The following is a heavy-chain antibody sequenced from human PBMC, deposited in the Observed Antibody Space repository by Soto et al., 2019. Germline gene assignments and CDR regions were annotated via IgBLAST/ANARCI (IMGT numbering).Heavy chain of an antibody. CDR3: AGSYSNYYYMDV. J-gene: IGHJ6*03. V-gene: IGHV3-64*01. Sequence: EVQLVESGGGLVQPGGSLRLSCAASRFTFSNSAMHWVRQAPGKGLEYVSAISSNGISTYHANSVKGRFTISRDDSKNTLYLQMGSLRAEDMAVYYCAGSYSNYYYMDVWGKGTTVTVSS. CDR2: ISSNGIST. D-gene: IGHD4-4*01. CDR1: RFTFSNSA.